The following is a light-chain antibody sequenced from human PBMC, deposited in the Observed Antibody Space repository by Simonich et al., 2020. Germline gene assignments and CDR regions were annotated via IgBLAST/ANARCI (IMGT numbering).Light chain of an antibody. CDR3: SSYTSSSTVV. CDR1: SSDVGSYNL. J-gene: IGLJ2*01. V-gene: IGLV2-14*02. CDR2: EGS. Sequence: QSALTHPVSVSGSPGQSITISCTGTSSDVGSYNLVSWYQQHPGKAPKLMIYEGSKRPSGVSNRFSGSKSGNTASLTISGLQAEDEADYYCSSYTSSSTVVFGGGTKLTVL.